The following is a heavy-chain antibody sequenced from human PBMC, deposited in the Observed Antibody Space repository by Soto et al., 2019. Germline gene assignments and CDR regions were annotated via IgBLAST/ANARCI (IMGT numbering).Heavy chain of an antibody. Sequence: QEQLVQSGAEVKKPGSSVKVSCKAAGGTFSDFAITWVRQAPGQGLEWMGGVIPSFGTANYAQKFQGRVTFTADKSTRTDYMELSSLRSEDTAVYYCAREKGSPMIYWYFDLWGRGTLVTVSS. CDR3: AREKGSPMIYWYFDL. CDR1: GGTFSDFA. V-gene: IGHV1-69*06. J-gene: IGHJ2*01. CDR2: VIPSFGTA. D-gene: IGHD3-16*01.